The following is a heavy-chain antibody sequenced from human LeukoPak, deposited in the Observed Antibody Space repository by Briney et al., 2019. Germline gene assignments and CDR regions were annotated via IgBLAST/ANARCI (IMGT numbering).Heavy chain of an antibody. D-gene: IGHD4-17*01. Sequence: GGSLRLSCAASGFTFSSYAMSWVRQAPGKGLEWVSAISGSGGSTYYADSVRGRFTISRDNSKNTLYLQMNSLRAEDTAVYYCAKVRDPVTIRLASFDYWGQGTLVTVSS. CDR1: GFTFSSYA. V-gene: IGHV3-23*01. J-gene: IGHJ4*02. CDR2: ISGSGGST. CDR3: AKVRDPVTIRLASFDY.